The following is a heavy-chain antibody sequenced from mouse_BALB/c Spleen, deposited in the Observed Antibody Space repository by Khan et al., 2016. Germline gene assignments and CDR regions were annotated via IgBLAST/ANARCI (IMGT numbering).Heavy chain of an antibody. J-gene: IGHJ4*01. D-gene: IGHD1-2*01. CDR2: IFPGSGST. CDR1: GYTFTDYY. Sequence: VQLQESGTELPRPGASVKLSCKASGYTFTDYYLHWVKQRTGQGLEWIGEIFPGSGSTYYNEKFKGKASLTADTSSSTAYMQLSSLTSEDSAVYFCARSYYGYFAMDYWGHGASATVSS. V-gene: IGHV1-77*01. CDR3: ARSYYGYFAMDY.